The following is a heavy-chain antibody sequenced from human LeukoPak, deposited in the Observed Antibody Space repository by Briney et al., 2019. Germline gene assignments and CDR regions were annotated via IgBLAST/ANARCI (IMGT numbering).Heavy chain of an antibody. D-gene: IGHD3-22*01. V-gene: IGHV3-30*02. J-gene: IGHJ4*02. CDR2: IRYDGSNK. CDR1: GFTSSSYG. Sequence: GGSLRLSCAASGFTSSSYGMHWVRQAPGKGLEWVAFIRYDGSNKYYADSVKGRFTISRDNSKNTLYLQMNSLRAEDTAVYYCASVHSSGYYYWGQGTLVTVSS. CDR3: ASVHSSGYYY.